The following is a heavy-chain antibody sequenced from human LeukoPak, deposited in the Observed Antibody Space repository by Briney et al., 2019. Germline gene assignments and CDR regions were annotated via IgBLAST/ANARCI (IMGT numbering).Heavy chain of an antibody. J-gene: IGHJ3*02. CDR3: ARPDCSSTSCLNAFDI. CDR1: GYTFTGYY. V-gene: IGHV1-2*06. CDR2: INPNSGGT. D-gene: IGHD2-2*01. Sequence: GASVKVSCKASGYTFTGYYMHWVRQAPGQGLEWMGRINPNSGGTNYAQNFQGRVTMTRDTSISKAYMDLSRLTSDDTAVYYCARPDCSSTSCLNAFDIWGQGTMVTVSS.